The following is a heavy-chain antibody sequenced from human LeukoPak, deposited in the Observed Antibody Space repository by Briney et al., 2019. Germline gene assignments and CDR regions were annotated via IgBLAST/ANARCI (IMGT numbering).Heavy chain of an antibody. D-gene: IGHD3-10*01. Sequence: ASVKVSCKASGYTFTSYDINWVRQATGQGLEWMGRINPNSGGTNYAQKFQGRVTMTRDTSISTAYMELSRLRSDDTAVYYCARGLYYGSGSYYGYWGQGTLVTVSS. J-gene: IGHJ4*02. CDR1: GYTFTSYD. CDR2: INPNSGGT. V-gene: IGHV1-2*06. CDR3: ARGLYYGSGSYYGY.